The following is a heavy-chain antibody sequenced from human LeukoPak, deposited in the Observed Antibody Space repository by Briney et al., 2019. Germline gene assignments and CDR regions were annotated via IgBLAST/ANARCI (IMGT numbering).Heavy chain of an antibody. J-gene: IGHJ1*01. Sequence: PGGSLRLSCAASGFTFSSYSMNSVRQAPGKGLEWVSSISSSSSYIYYADSVKGRFTISRDNAKNSLYLQMNSLRAEDTAVYYCARGCYYDSSGYSLDQHWGQGTLVTVSS. D-gene: IGHD3-22*01. CDR3: ARGCYYDSSGYSLDQH. CDR2: ISSSSSYI. CDR1: GFTFSSYS. V-gene: IGHV3-21*01.